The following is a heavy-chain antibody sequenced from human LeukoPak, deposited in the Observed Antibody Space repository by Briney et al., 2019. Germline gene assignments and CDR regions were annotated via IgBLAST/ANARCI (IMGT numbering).Heavy chain of an antibody. CDR2: IYYTGNS. J-gene: IGHJ4*02. CDR1: GGSLRGYY. Sequence: SETLSLTCSVPGGSLRGYYWSWIRQPPGKGLEWIGYIYYTGNSNYNPSLRGRVTISIDTSKTLFSLKVRSVTAADTAMYYCARGGSGYPFDYWGQGAPVIVSS. V-gene: IGHV4-59*01. CDR3: ARGGSGYPFDY. D-gene: IGHD3-22*01.